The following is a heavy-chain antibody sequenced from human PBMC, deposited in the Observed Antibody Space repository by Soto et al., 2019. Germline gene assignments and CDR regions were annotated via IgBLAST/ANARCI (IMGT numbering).Heavy chain of an antibody. Sequence: GASVKVSCKASGYTFTNNVIQWLRQAPGQTLELMGWIHTAKGNTKYSQKFEARVTLTRDTAASTAYMELNSLRSDDTAVYYCARDPIWTYTWNYARLNYLDPWGQGTLVTVYS. CDR1: GYTFTNNV. CDR2: IHTAKGNT. V-gene: IGHV1-3*04. CDR3: ARDPIWTYTWNYARLNYLDP. D-gene: IGHD1-7*01. J-gene: IGHJ5*02.